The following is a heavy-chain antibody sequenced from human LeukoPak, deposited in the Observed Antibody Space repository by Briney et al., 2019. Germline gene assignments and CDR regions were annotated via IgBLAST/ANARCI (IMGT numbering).Heavy chain of an antibody. D-gene: IGHD3-10*01. CDR2: ISSSSSYI. CDR1: GFTFSSYS. V-gene: IGHV3-21*01. J-gene: IGHJ4*02. Sequence: GGSLTLSCAASGFTFSSYSMNWVRQAPGKGLEWVSSISSSSSYIYYADSVKGGFTISRDNAKNSLYPQMNSLRAEDTAVYYCARDPATSGVYGSGSFGYWGQGTLVTVSS. CDR3: ARDPATSGVYGSGSFGY.